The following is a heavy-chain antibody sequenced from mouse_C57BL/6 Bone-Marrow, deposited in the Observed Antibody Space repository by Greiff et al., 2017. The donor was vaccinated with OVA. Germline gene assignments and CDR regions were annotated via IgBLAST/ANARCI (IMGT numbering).Heavy chain of an antibody. J-gene: IGHJ2*01. D-gene: IGHD3-3*01. Sequence: QVQLQQSGTVLARPGASVKMSCKTSGYTFTSYWMQWVKQRPGQGLEWIGEIDPSDSYTNYNQKFKGKATLTVDTSSSTAYMQLSSLTSEDSAVYYCARPLGTVDYWGQGTTLTVSS. V-gene: IGHV1-50*01. CDR3: ARPLGTVDY. CDR2: IDPSDSYT. CDR1: GYTFTSYW.